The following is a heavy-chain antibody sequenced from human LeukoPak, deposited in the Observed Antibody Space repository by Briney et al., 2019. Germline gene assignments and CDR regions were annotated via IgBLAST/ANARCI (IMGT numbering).Heavy chain of an antibody. CDR2: ISSSSSYI. Sequence: GGSLRLSCAASGFTFSSFSMNWDCQAPGKGLEWVSSISSSSSYIYYADSVKGRFTISRDNAKNSLYLQMNSLRAEDTAVYYCARGVTIFGVVTAFDPWGQGTLVTVSS. CDR3: ARGVTIFGVVTAFDP. CDR1: GFTFSSFS. D-gene: IGHD3-3*01. V-gene: IGHV3-21*01. J-gene: IGHJ5*02.